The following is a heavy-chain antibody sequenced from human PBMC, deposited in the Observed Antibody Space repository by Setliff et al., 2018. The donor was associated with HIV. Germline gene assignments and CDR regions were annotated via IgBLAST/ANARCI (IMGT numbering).Heavy chain of an antibody. CDR2: ILYDGRNK. D-gene: IGHD6-13*01. CDR1: RFTFSNYA. CDR3: ARGESSPFD. J-gene: IGHJ4*02. V-gene: IGHV3-30*04. Sequence: PGGSLRLSCAASRFTFSNYAMHWVRQAPGKGLEWVAVILYDGRNKYYADSVKGRFTISRDNSKNTLYLQMNSLRAEDTAVYYCARGESSPFDWGQGTLVTVSS.